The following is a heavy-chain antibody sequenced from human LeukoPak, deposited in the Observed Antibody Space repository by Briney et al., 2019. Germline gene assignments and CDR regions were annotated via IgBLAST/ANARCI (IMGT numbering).Heavy chain of an antibody. Sequence: GGSLRLSCAASGFTFSSYSMNWVRQAPGKGLEWVSSISSSSSYIYYADSVKGRFTISRDNVKNSLYLQMNSLRAEDTALYYCAKANSNWYFDLWGRGTLVSVSS. D-gene: IGHD4-23*01. CDR1: GFTFSSYS. CDR3: AKANSNWYFDL. V-gene: IGHV3-21*04. J-gene: IGHJ2*01. CDR2: ISSSSSYI.